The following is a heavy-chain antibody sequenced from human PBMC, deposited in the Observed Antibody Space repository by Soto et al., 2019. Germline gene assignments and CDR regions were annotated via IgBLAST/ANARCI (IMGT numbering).Heavy chain of an antibody. V-gene: IGHV3-74*01. CDR1: GFTFGTSW. J-gene: IGHJ4*02. CDR2: INGDGGTI. CDR3: TRGGNYYFDY. D-gene: IGHD1-7*01. Sequence: EVQLVEAGGGLVQPGGSLRLSCAASGFTFGTSWIHWVRQAPGKGLVWVSRINGDGGTINYADSVKGRFTISRDNAKNTVYLQMNSLSADDTAVYYCTRGGNYYFDYWGQGTLVTVSS.